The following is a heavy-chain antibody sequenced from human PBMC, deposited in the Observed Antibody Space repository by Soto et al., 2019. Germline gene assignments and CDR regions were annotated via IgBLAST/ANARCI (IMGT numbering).Heavy chain of an antibody. CDR1: GFTFSSFE. Sequence: GGSLRLSCAASGFTFSSFEMNGVRQAPGKGLEWVSYISNSGRIIYYADSVKGRFTISRDDAKNSLYLQMNSLRAEDTAVYYCAREWGTSIAAAFDYWGQGTLVTVSS. J-gene: IGHJ4*02. D-gene: IGHD6-6*01. CDR3: AREWGTSIAAAFDY. V-gene: IGHV3-48*03. CDR2: ISNSGRII.